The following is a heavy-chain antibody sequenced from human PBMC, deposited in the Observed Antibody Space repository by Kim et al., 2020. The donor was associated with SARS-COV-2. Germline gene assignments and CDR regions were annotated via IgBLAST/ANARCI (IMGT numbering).Heavy chain of an antibody. Sequence: YNTESVKVPFTTARDTYKNTLYLQMNSLRAEDTAVYYCAKHSQNAATIDYWGQGTLVTVSS. J-gene: IGHJ4*02. V-gene: IGHV3-23*01. CDR3: AKHSQNAATIDY. D-gene: IGHD1-1*01.